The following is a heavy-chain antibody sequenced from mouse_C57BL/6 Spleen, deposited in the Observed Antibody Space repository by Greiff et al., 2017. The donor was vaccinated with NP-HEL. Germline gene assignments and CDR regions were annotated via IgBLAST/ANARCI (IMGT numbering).Heavy chain of an antibody. CDR2: IYPGSGST. V-gene: IGHV1-55*01. CDR3: ARQGDYDGYYFDY. Sequence: QVQLQQPGAELVKPGASVKMSCKASGYTFTSYWITWVKQRPGQGLEWIGDIYPGSGSTNYNEKFKSKATLTVDTSSSTAYTQLSSLTSEDSAVYYCARQGDYDGYYFDYWGQGTTLTVSS. CDR1: GYTFTSYW. D-gene: IGHD2-4*01. J-gene: IGHJ2*01.